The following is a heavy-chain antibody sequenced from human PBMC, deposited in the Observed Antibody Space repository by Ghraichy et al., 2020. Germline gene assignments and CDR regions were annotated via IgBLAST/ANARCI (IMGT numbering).Heavy chain of an antibody. CDR2: IGTAGDT. J-gene: IGHJ3*02. CDR1: GFTFSNYD. D-gene: IGHD2-15*01. CDR3: ARGRGRRDAFDI. V-gene: IGHV3-13*01. Sequence: GGSLRLSCAASGFTFSNYDIHWVRQGTGKGLEWVSGIGTAGDTDYAGSVKGRFTISRENAKNSLYLQMSSLTVGDTAVYYCARGRGRRDAFDIWGQGTMVTVSS.